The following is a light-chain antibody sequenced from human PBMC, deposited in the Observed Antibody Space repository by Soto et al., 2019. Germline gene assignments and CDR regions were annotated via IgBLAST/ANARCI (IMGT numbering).Light chain of an antibody. CDR2: LNSDGSH. CDR1: SGHSSYA. V-gene: IGLV4-69*01. Sequence: QPVLTQSPSASASLGASVKLTCTLSSGHSSYAIAWHQQQPEKGPRYLVKLNSDGSHNKGDGIPDRFSGSSSGAERYLTISSLQSEDEADYYCQTWGPGSVVFGGGTKLTVL. J-gene: IGLJ2*01. CDR3: QTWGPGSVV.